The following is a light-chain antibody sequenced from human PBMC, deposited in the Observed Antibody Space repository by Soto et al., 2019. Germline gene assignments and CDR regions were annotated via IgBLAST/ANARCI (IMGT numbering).Light chain of an antibody. Sequence: QSVLTQPPSVSGSPGQSVTISCTGTRSDVGGYEYVSWYQHHPGKAPRLMIYNVSNRPSGVSNRFSGSKSGITASLTISGLQAEDEADYYCSSYSPNSTFVFGTGTKVTVL. CDR1: RSDVGGYEY. CDR3: SSYSPNSTFV. V-gene: IGLV2-14*03. CDR2: NVS. J-gene: IGLJ1*01.